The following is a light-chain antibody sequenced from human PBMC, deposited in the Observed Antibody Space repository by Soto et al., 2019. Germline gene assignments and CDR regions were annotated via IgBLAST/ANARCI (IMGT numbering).Light chain of an antibody. CDR2: GTS. Sequence: QSVLTQPPSVSGAPGQRVTISCTGSSSNIRAGYDVHWYQQLPGTAPKLLIFGTSNRPSGVPDRFSGSKSGTSASLAITGLQAEDEADYYCQSSDTSLSGSEVFGGGTKLTVL. CDR3: QSSDTSLSGSEV. V-gene: IGLV1-40*01. CDR1: SSNIRAGYD. J-gene: IGLJ2*01.